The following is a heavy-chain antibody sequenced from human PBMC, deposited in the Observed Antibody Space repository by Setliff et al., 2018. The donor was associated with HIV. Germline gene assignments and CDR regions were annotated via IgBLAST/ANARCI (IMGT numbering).Heavy chain of an antibody. D-gene: IGHD2-15*01. CDR1: GGSVSSFY. J-gene: IGHJ3*02. CDR2: IYTRGST. Sequence: SETLSLTCTVSGGSVSSFYWSWIRQPAEKGLVWIGRIYTRGSTNSNPSLKGRVTMSVDTSKNHFSLKLSSVTAADTAIYYCARGLGGGFSLDAFDIWGRGTMVTVSS. CDR3: ARGLGGGFSLDAFDI. V-gene: IGHV4-4*07.